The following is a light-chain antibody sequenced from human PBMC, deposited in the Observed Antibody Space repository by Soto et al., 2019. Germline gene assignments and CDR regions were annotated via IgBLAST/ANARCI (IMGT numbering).Light chain of an antibody. J-gene: IGLJ1*01. CDR3: SSYRSSNTLTYV. CDR1: SSDVGGYNY. V-gene: IGLV2-14*03. Sequence: QSALTQPASVSGSPGQSITISCTGTSSDVGGYNYVSWYQHHPGKAPKLMIYDVSHRPSGVPNRFSGSKSGNTASLTISGLQAEDEADYYCSSYRSSNTLTYVFGTGTKVTVL. CDR2: DVS.